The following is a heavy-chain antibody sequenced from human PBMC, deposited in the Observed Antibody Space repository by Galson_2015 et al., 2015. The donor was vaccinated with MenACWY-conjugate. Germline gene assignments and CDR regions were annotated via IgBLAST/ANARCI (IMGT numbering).Heavy chain of an antibody. CDR3: AREGLCSGGTCYFYGY. V-gene: IGHV3-23*01. D-gene: IGHD2-15*01. CDR1: GFAFSNYG. Sequence: SLRLSCAASGFAFSNYGMAWVRQAPGKGLEWVSALSQTTTTYYSASVKGRFTISRDNSKNTLYLQMNSLRVEDTAVYYCAREGLCSGGTCYFYGYWGQGILVTVSA. J-gene: IGHJ4*02. CDR2: LSQTTTT.